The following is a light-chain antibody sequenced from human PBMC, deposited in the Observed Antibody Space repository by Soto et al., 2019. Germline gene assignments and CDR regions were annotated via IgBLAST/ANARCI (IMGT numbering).Light chain of an antibody. CDR3: QQYGSSPIT. Sequence: EIVLTQSPATLSLSPGERATLSCRASQSVSSYLAWYQQKPGQAPRLLMFRTSSRATGFPARFSGSGSGTDFTLTISRLEPEDFAVYYCQQYGSSPITFGQGTRLEIK. V-gene: IGKV3-20*01. CDR1: QSVSSY. CDR2: RTS. J-gene: IGKJ5*01.